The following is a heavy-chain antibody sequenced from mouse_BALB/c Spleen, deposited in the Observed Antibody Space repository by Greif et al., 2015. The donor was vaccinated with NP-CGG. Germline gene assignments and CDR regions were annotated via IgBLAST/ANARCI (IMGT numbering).Heavy chain of an antibody. J-gene: IGHJ1*01. CDR3: ARRSYGSSYWYFDV. D-gene: IGHD1-1*01. CDR2: INSNGGST. CDR1: GFTFSSYY. Sequence: EVMLVESGGGLMKLGGSLKLSCAASGFTFSSYYMSWVRQTPEKRLELVAAINSNGGSTYYPDTVEGRFTISRDNAKNTLYLQMSSLKSEDTALYYCARRSYGSSYWYFDVWGAGTTVTVSS. V-gene: IGHV5-6-2*01.